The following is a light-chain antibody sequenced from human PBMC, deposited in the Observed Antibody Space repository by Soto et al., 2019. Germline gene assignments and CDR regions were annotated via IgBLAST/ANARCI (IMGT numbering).Light chain of an antibody. J-gene: IGKJ4*01. V-gene: IGKV3-20*01. CDR1: QSVRTY. CDR3: QQYVSILLT. Sequence: ESGLTQSTTTLSLSTGERATLSCRASQSVRTYLAWYQQKPGQAPRLLIYGASSRATGIPDRFSGSGSGTDFTLTISRLEPEDFAVYYCQQYVSILLTFCGVTIV. CDR2: GAS.